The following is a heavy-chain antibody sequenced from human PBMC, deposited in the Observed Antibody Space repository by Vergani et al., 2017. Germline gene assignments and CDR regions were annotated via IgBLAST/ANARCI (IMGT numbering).Heavy chain of an antibody. J-gene: IGHJ4*02. Sequence: EVQLLESGGGLVQLGESLRLPCTVPGFTFTSYGISWVRQAPGKGLEWVSAISGSGGSTYYADSVKGRFAISRDNSKNTLYLQMNSLRAEDTAVYYCAKEXWGSSGWYRGPFDYWGQGTLVTVSS. D-gene: IGHD6-19*01. V-gene: IGHV3-23*01. CDR1: GFTFTSYG. CDR3: AKEXWGSSGWYRGPFDY. CDR2: ISGSGGST.